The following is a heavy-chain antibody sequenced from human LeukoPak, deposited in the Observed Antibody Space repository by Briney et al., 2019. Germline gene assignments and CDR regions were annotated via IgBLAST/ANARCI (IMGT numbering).Heavy chain of an antibody. CDR2: IYSTGNT. V-gene: IGHV4-39*01. J-gene: IGHJ5*02. Sequence: SETLSLTCTVSGVSISSSSNYWGWIRQPPGKGLEWIGTIYSTGNTYYNPSPKSRLTISVDTSKNQFSLKLSSVTAADTAVYYCARGGESGYDTWGQGSLVTVSS. D-gene: IGHD5-12*01. CDR3: ARGGESGYDT. CDR1: GVSISSSSNY.